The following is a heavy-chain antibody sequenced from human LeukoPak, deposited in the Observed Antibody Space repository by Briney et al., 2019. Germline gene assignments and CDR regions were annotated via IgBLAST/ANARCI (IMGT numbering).Heavy chain of an antibody. Sequence: SETLSLTCSVSGGSISSDDYCWNWIRQHPGKGLEWIGYIYYSGSTYYNPSLKSRVALSVDTSKNQFSLKLSSLTAADTAVYYCAKSREEIRGLDAFDIWGQGTMVAVSS. J-gene: IGHJ3*02. CDR3: AKSREEIRGLDAFDI. V-gene: IGHV4-31*03. D-gene: IGHD5-24*01. CDR2: IYYSGST. CDR1: GGSISSDDYC.